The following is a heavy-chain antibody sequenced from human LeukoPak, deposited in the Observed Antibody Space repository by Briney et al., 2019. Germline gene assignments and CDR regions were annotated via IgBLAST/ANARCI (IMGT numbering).Heavy chain of an antibody. D-gene: IGHD3-22*01. CDR1: GDSLRSST. V-gene: IGHV1-69*05. CDR2: IIPIFGTA. Sequence: SVKVSCKASGDSLRSSTFAWVRQAPGRGLEWMGRIIPIFGTANYALEFQGRATITTDESTSTVYMELSSLISEDTAMYYCARGPLHVALSSGYLKWLDPWGQGSLVTVSS. J-gene: IGHJ5*02. CDR3: ARGPLHVALSSGYLKWLDP.